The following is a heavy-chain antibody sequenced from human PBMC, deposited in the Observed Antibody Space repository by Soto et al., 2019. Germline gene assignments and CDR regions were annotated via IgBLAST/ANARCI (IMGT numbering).Heavy chain of an antibody. D-gene: IGHD3-10*01. V-gene: IGHV3-13*05. CDR1: GFTFSSYD. Sequence: EVQLVESGGDLVQPGGSLRLSCAASGFTFSSYDMHWVRQAAGKGLEWVSAIGTAGDPYYTDSAKGRFTISRENAQNSLFLQMNSLRAGDTAVYYCARGSFGAGSFRAYMGVWGRGNKVTVSS. CDR2: IGTAGDP. J-gene: IGHJ6*03. CDR3: ARGSFGAGSFRAYMGV.